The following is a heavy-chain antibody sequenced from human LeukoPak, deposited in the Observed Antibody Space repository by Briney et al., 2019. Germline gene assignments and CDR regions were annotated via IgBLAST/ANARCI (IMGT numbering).Heavy chain of an antibody. CDR2: ISGSGGNT. Sequence: GGSLRLSCAASGFTFSSYAMSWVRQAPGKGLEWVSGISGSGGNTYYADSVKGRFTISRDSSKNTLYLRMDSLRAEDTAVYYCAKDITGTTRFDYWGQGTLVTVSS. V-gene: IGHV3-23*01. CDR1: GFTFSSYA. D-gene: IGHD1-7*01. CDR3: AKDITGTTRFDY. J-gene: IGHJ4*02.